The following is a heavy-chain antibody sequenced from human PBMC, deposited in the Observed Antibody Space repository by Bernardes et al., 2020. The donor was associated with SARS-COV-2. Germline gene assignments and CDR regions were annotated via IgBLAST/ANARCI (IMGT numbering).Heavy chain of an antibody. J-gene: IGHJ4*02. V-gene: IGHV4-30-2*01. CDR3: ARGTLTSRATYYFEY. Sequence: TLSLTCTVSGGSISSDDYSWTWIRQPPGKVLEWIGYIYQSGTTYYNPSLKSRVTISLDRSKTHFSLNLSSVTAADTAMYYCARGTLTSRATYYFEYWGQGTLVTVSS. CDR1: GGSISSDDYS. CDR2: IYQSGTT.